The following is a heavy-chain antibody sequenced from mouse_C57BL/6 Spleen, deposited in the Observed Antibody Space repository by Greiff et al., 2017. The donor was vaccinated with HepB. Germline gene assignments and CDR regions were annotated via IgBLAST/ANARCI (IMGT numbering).Heavy chain of an antibody. V-gene: IGHV1-81*01. D-gene: IGHD3-2*02. Sequence: QVQLQQSGAELARPGASVKLSCKASGYTFTSYGISWVKQRTGQGLEWIGEIYPRSGNTYYNEKFKGKATLTADKSSSTAYMELRSLTSEDSAVYFCAGEGRTAQGYFDYWGQGTTLTVSS. CDR3: AGEGRTAQGYFDY. CDR1: GYTFTSYG. CDR2: IYPRSGNT. J-gene: IGHJ2*01.